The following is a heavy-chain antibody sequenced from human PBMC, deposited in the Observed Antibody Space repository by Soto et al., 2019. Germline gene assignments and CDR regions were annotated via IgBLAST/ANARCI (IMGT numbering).Heavy chain of an antibody. CDR1: GFAFSSYA. V-gene: IGHV3-23*01. CDR2: ISGSGGST. CDR3: AKDGYTYYYDSSGYDAFDI. J-gene: IGHJ3*02. Sequence: EVQLLESGGGLVQPGGSLRLSCAASGFAFSSYAMSWVRQAPGKGLEWVSAISGSGGSTYYADSVKGRFTISRDNSKNTLYLQMNSLRAEDTAVYYCAKDGYTYYYDSSGYDAFDIWGQGTMVTVSS. D-gene: IGHD3-22*01.